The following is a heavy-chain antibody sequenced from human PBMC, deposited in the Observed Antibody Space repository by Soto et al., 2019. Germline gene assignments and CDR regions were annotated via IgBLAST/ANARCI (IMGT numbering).Heavy chain of an antibody. V-gene: IGHV4-34*01. J-gene: IGHJ4*02. D-gene: IGHD3-22*01. CDR2: INHSGST. CDR3: ARGPTMTLVLQRHAPDKYCFDS. Sequence: PSETLSLTCAVDGGSFSGYYWTWIRQPPGKGLEWIGEINHSGSTNYNPSLKSRVTISVDTSKNHFSLKLSSVTAADTAVYYCARGPTMTLVLQRHAPDKYCFDSWGRRXLVTVSS. CDR1: GGSFSGYY.